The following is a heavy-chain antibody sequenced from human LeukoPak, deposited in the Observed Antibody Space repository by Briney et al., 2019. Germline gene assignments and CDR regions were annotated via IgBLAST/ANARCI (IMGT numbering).Heavy chain of an antibody. Sequence: GGSLRLSCAASGFNFRTYGMHWVRQAPGKGLEWVAFIRNDGTSKYHVDSVKGRLTISRDNSKNTLYLQMNSLRPEDTAVYYCAKVEVAGNFDYWGQGTLVTVSS. V-gene: IGHV3-30*02. CDR2: IRNDGTSK. D-gene: IGHD6-19*01. CDR3: AKVEVAGNFDY. J-gene: IGHJ4*02. CDR1: GFNFRTYG.